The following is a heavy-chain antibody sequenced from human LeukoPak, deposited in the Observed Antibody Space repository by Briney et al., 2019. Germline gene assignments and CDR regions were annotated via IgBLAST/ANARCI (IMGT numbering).Heavy chain of an antibody. CDR2: INHSGST. D-gene: IGHD5-18*01. V-gene: IGHV4-34*01. CDR3: ARGAPKEIQLWLRLRGVAFDI. J-gene: IGHJ3*02. CDR1: GGSFSGYY. Sequence: SETLSLTCAVYGGSFSGYYWSWLRQPPGKGLEWIGEINHSGSTNYNPSLKSGVTISVDTSKNQFSLKLNSVTAADTAVYYCARGAPKEIQLWLRLRGVAFDIWGQGTMITVSS.